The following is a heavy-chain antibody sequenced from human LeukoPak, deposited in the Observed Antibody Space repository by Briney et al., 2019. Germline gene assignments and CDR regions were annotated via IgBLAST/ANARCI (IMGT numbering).Heavy chain of an antibody. Sequence: ASVKVSCRASGFTFTSYDINWVRQSTGQGLEWMGIINPSGGSTSYAQKFQGRVTMTRDTSTSTVYMELSSLRSEDTAVYYCARPKMTTVTYFDYWGQGTLVTVSS. CDR1: GFTFTSYD. CDR3: ARPKMTTVTYFDY. J-gene: IGHJ4*02. CDR2: INPSGGST. D-gene: IGHD4-17*01. V-gene: IGHV1-46*01.